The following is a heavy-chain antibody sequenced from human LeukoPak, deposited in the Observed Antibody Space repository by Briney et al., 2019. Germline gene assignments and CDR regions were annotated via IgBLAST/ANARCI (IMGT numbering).Heavy chain of an antibody. CDR2: ISGSGRNT. Sequence: PGGSLRLSCAASGFTFGSDAMSWVRQAPGKGLEWVSGISGSGRNTYHADSVKGRFIISRDTSKNILYLQMSSLRAEDTAVYYCARLTGTATGRNWGQGTLVTVSS. V-gene: IGHV3-23*01. CDR1: GFTFGSDA. D-gene: IGHD2-21*02. J-gene: IGHJ4*02. CDR3: ARLTGTATGRN.